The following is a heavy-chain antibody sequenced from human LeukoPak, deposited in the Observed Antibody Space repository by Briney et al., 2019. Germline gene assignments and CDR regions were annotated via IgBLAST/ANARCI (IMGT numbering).Heavy chain of an antibody. CDR2: IYYSGST. J-gene: IGHJ4*02. CDR3: AREGIQLNFDY. CDR1: GGSVGSGTYY. Sequence: KTSETLSLTCTVSGGSVGSGTYYWSWIRQPPEKGLEWIGYIYYSGSTNYNPSLKSRVTISVDTSKNQFSLKLASVTAADTAVYYCAREGIQLNFDYWGQGTLVTVSS. V-gene: IGHV4-61*01. D-gene: IGHD5-18*01.